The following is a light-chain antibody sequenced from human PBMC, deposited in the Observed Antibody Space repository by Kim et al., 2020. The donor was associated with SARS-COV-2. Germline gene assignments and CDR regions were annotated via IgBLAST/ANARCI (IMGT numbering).Light chain of an antibody. J-gene: IGLJ3*02. CDR1: SSNIGAGFD. V-gene: IGLV1-40*01. Sequence: QPVLTQPPSVSGAPGQRVTISCTGSSSNIGAGFDVHWFQQLPGAAPKLLISGNHNRPSGVPDRFSGSKSAASASLAINGLRAEDEADYYCQSYDSSLNGWVFGGGTQLTVL. CDR2: GNH. CDR3: QSYDSSLNGWV.